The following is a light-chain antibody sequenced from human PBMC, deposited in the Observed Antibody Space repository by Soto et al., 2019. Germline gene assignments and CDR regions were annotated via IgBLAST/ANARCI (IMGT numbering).Light chain of an antibody. J-gene: IGKJ4*01. CDR3: QQYNAYPVT. V-gene: IGKV1-5*01. CDR2: DAS. CDR1: QSISGQ. Sequence: DIQMTQSPSTLSAFPGDRVTVTCRASQSISGQSAWYQQRPGKAPKLLITDASNLNGGVPARFSGSGSGTEFALTISSLQPDDSATYYCQQYNAYPVTFGGGTKVEIK.